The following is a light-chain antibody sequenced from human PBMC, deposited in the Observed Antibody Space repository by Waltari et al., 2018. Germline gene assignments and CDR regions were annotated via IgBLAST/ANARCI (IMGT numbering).Light chain of an antibody. CDR2: NSS. CDR3: QQDYNLPRT. J-gene: IGKJ1*01. Sequence: EIVLTQAPATLSFSPGDRATLSCRASQRIQTFLAWYQQKPGQAPRLLIYNSSLRASGVPVRFSGSGSGTDFTLTISHLEPEDFAVYYCQQDYNLPRTFGQGTKVEIK. CDR1: QRIQTF. V-gene: IGKV3-11*01.